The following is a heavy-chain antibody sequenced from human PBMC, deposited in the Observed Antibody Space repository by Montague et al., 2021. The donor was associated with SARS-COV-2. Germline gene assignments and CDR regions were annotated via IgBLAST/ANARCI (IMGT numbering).Heavy chain of an antibody. CDR1: GFTFSSYW. Sequence: SLRLSCAASGFTFSSYWMSWVRQAPGKGLEWVANIKQDGSEKYYVDSVKGRFTISRDNAKNSLYLQMNSLRAEDAAVYYCARDRTYCSGGSCLYYYYYGMDVWGQGTTVTVS. J-gene: IGHJ6*02. CDR2: IKQDGSEK. D-gene: IGHD2-15*01. CDR3: ARDRTYCSGGSCLYYYYYGMDV. V-gene: IGHV3-7*01.